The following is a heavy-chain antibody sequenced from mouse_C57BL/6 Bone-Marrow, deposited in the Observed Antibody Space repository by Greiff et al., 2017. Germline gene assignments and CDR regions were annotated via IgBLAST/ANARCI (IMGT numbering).Heavy chain of an antibody. CDR2: IDPSDSYT. V-gene: IGHV1-69*01. CDR3: ARGYYSNY. D-gene: IGHD2-5*01. J-gene: IGHJ2*01. Sequence: QVQLQQPGAELVMPGASVQLSCKASGYTFTSYWMHWVKQRPGQGLEWIGEIDPSDSYTNYNQKFKGKSTLTVDKSSSTAYMQLSSLTSEDSAVYYCARGYYSNYWGQGTTLTVSS. CDR1: GYTFTSYW.